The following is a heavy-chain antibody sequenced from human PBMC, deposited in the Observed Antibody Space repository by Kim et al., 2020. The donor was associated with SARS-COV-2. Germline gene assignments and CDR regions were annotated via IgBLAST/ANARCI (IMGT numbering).Heavy chain of an antibody. J-gene: IGHJ4*02. Sequence: SVKVSCKASGFTFTSSAMQWVRQARGQRLEWIGWIVVGSGNTNYAQKFQERVTITRDMSTSTAYMELSSLRSEDTAVYYCAADPGIIGYYDSSGPSLWGQGTLVTVSS. CDR2: IVVGSGNT. CDR1: GFTFTSSA. V-gene: IGHV1-58*02. CDR3: AADPGIIGYYDSSGPSL. D-gene: IGHD3-22*01.